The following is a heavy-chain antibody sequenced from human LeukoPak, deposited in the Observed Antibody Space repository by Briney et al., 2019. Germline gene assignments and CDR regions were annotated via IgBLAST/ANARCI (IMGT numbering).Heavy chain of an antibody. V-gene: IGHV4-38-2*01. CDR1: GFSITSGYF. J-gene: IGHJ4*02. D-gene: IGHD4-11*01. CDR3: ARPPDSSDYGAAFDS. Sequence: SETQSLTCAVSGFSITSGYFWGWIRQPPGKGLEWIGSIYHSGTTYYNPSLKSRVIISVDTSKNQFSLRLTSVTAADTAVYYCARPPDSSDYGAAFDSWGQGTLVTVSS. CDR2: IYHSGTT.